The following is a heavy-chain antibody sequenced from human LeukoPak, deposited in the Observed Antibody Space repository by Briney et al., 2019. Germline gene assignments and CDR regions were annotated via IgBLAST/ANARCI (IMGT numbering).Heavy chain of an antibody. J-gene: IGHJ3*02. CDR2: ITGSGGGTK. D-gene: IGHD5-24*01. CDR1: GFTLRNYG. CDR3: AKAVDLATISADI. V-gene: IGHV3-23*01. Sequence: GGSLRLSCAASGFTLRNYGMSWVRQGPGRRLEWVSVITGSGGGTKAHADSVKGRFAISRHNSGIPLFLVIDRRRVDHTAVYYCAKAVDLATISADIWGQDTMVTVS.